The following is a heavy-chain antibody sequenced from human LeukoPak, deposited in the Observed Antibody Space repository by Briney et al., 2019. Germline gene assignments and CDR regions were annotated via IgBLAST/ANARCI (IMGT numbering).Heavy chain of an antibody. CDR1: GYTFTSYG. J-gene: IGHJ3*02. V-gene: IGHV1-18*01. Sequence: ASVKVSCKASGYTFTSYGISWVRQAPAQGLAWMGWISAYNCNTNYAQKLQGRVTMTTDTSTSTAYMDLRSLRSDDTAVYYCARNFYDSSGYYSGFDIWGQGTMVTVSS. CDR2: ISAYNCNT. D-gene: IGHD3-22*01. CDR3: ARNFYDSSGYYSGFDI.